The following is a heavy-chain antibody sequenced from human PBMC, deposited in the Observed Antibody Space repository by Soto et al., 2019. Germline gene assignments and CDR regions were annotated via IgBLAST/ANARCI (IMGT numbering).Heavy chain of an antibody. CDR2: MYYSGTT. Sequence: SETLSLTCTVSGGSISSSYFYWGWLRQPPGKGLDFIGSMYYSGTTYYNPSLKNRITISVDTSKNQFSLKLISVTAADTAVYYCAVVDSTGNWFDPWGQGALVTVSS. CDR3: AVVDSTGNWFDP. J-gene: IGHJ5*02. D-gene: IGHD3-22*01. CDR1: GGSISSSYFY. V-gene: IGHV4-39*01.